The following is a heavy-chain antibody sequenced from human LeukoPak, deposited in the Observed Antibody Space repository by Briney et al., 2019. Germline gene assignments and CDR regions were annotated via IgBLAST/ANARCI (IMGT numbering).Heavy chain of an antibody. CDR3: ASYPVWFGEHNMDV. V-gene: IGHV3-11*01. CDR1: GFTFSEYY. CDR2: ITNSGATK. J-gene: IGHJ6*03. D-gene: IGHD3-10*01. Sequence: PGGSLRLPCAASGFTFSEYYMSWIRQAPGKGLEWVSFITNSGATKYYADSVKGRFAISRDNAKNSLYLQMNSLRAEDTAVYYCASYPVWFGEHNMDVWGKGTTVTVSS.